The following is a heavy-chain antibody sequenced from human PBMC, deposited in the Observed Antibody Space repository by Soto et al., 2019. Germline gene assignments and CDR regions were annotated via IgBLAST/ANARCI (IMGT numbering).Heavy chain of an antibody. CDR1: GGSISSGGYY. CDR3: ARVFRQYSSSAPIYYYYGMDV. Sequence: SETLSLTCTVSGGSISSGGYYWSWIRQHPGKGLEWIGYIYYSGSTYYNPSLKSRVTISVDTSKNQFSLKLSSVTAADTAVYYCARVFRQYSSSAPIYYYYGMDVWGQGTTVTVSS. V-gene: IGHV4-31*03. J-gene: IGHJ6*02. CDR2: IYYSGST. D-gene: IGHD6-6*01.